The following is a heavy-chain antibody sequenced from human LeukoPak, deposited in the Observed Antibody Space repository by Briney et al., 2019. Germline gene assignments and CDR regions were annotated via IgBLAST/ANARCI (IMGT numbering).Heavy chain of an antibody. CDR3: ARARSYRHQLNALSYWFDP. J-gene: IGHJ5*02. V-gene: IGHV1-8*02. D-gene: IGHD5-24*01. Sequence: ASVKVSCKSSGYTFTDYDINWVRQAAGQGLEWMGWMIPDSGNTGYAQRFQGRVIMTSDTSINTAYMELTSLRSEDTAVYYCARARSYRHQLNALSYWFDPWGQGTLVTVSS. CDR2: MIPDSGNT. CDR1: GYTFTDYD.